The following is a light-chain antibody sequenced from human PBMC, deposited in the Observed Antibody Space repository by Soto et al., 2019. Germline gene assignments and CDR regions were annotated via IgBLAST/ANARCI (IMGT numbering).Light chain of an antibody. CDR3: QQYNSHDDIA. V-gene: IGKV1-5*01. CDR1: QSITSW. Sequence: DIQITQSPSTLSASVGDRVTITCRASQSITSWLAWYQQKPGKAPNLLIYDASSLQSGVPSRFSGSGSGTEFTLTISSLQPDDSATYYCQQYNSHDDIAFDRGTKVEIK. J-gene: IGKJ4*01. CDR2: DAS.